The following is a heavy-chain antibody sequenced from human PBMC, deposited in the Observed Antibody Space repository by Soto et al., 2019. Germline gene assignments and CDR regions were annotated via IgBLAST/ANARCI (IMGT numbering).Heavy chain of an antibody. CDR1: GYTFTSYA. CDR3: ARDLKWVFLYYDFWSGYRTQSPYGMDV. D-gene: IGHD3-3*01. CDR2: INTNTGNT. V-gene: IGHV7-4-1*01. Sequence: ASVKVSCKASGYTFTSYAMNWVRQAPGQGLERMGWINTNTGNTTYAQGFTGRFVFSLDTSVSTAYLQICSLKAEDTAVYYCARDLKWVFLYYDFWSGYRTQSPYGMDVWGQGTTVTVSS. J-gene: IGHJ6*02.